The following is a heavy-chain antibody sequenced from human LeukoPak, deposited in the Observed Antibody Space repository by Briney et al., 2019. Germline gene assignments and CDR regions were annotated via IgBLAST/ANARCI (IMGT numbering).Heavy chain of an antibody. Sequence: SETLSLTCTVSGGSIRSSYYYWGWIRQPPGKGLEWIGSIYDSGSTYYNPSLKSRVTISVDTSKNQFSLKLSSVTAADTAVYYCARPYDFWSGPVDYWGQGTLVTVSS. CDR1: GGSIRSSYYY. CDR2: IYDSGST. D-gene: IGHD3-3*01. J-gene: IGHJ4*02. CDR3: ARPYDFWSGPVDY. V-gene: IGHV4-39*01.